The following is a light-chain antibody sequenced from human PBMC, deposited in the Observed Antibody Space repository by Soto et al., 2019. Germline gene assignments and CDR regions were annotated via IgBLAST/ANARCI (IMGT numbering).Light chain of an antibody. V-gene: IGKV1-39*01. Sequence: DIQMTQSPSSLSASVGDRVTITCRASQSISSYLNWYQQKPGKAPKLLIYAASSLQSGVPSRFSGSGSGTDFTLTISSLQPEDFATYYXQXXYSTRWTFXQGTKVEIK. CDR3: QXXYSTRWT. CDR2: AAS. J-gene: IGKJ1*01. CDR1: QSISSY.